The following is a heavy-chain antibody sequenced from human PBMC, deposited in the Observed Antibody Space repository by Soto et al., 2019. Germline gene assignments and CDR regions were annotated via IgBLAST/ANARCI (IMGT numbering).Heavy chain of an antibody. V-gene: IGHV3-23*01. CDR1: GFIFSSYA. CDR3: TKDFDYYASGSDSRD. CDR2: VSATGGTT. Sequence: EVQLLESGGGLVQPGGSLRLSCAASGFIFSSYAMTWVRQAPGKGLEWVSAVSATGGTTYYADSVKGRLTISRDNSKNTLYLQMNSLRAEDTAVYYCTKDFDYYASGSDSRDWGQGTLVTVSS. D-gene: IGHD3-10*01. J-gene: IGHJ4*02.